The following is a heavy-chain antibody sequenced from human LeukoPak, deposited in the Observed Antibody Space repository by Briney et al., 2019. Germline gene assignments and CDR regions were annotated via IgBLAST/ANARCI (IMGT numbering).Heavy chain of an antibody. CDR1: GFTFSSYA. Sequence: SGGSLRLSCAASGFTFSSYAMSWVRQAPGKGLEWVSAISGSAGSTYYADSVKGRFTISRDNSKNMLYMQMNSLRAEDTAVYYCAKDRSSTWTKYYFDYWGQGTLVTVSS. J-gene: IGHJ4*02. CDR3: AKDRSSTWTKYYFDY. D-gene: IGHD6-13*01. V-gene: IGHV3-23*01. CDR2: ISGSAGST.